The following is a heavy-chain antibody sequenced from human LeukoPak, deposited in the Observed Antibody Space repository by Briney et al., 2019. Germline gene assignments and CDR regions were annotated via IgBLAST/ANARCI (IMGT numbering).Heavy chain of an antibody. Sequence: KPSETLSLTCTVSGDSVTSGYWSWIRQPPGKGLEWIGYICDSGITDYNPSLKSRLTISVDTSNNQFSLNLSSVTAADTAVYYCAGRGHRYSRDWGQGILVTVSS. CDR1: GDSVTSGY. CDR2: ICDSGIT. J-gene: IGHJ1*01. V-gene: IGHV4-4*09. D-gene: IGHD2-15*01. CDR3: AGRGHRYSRD.